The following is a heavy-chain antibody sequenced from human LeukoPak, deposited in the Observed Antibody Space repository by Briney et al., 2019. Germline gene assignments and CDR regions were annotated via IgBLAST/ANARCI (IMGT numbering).Heavy chain of an antibody. CDR2: INTDTGNP. CDR1: GYTFTSYA. J-gene: IGHJ6*03. Sequence: GASVKVSCKASGYTFTSYAMNWVRQAPEQGLEWMGWINTDTGNPTYAQGFTGQFVFSLDTSVSTAYLQISSLKAEDTAVYYCARVGRGSSSSSYYYMDVWGKGTTVTVSS. V-gene: IGHV7-4-1*02. CDR3: ARVGRGSSSSSYYYMDV. D-gene: IGHD6-6*01.